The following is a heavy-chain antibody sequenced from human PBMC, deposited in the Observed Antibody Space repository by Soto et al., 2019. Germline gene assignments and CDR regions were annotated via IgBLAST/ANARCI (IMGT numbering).Heavy chain of an antibody. J-gene: IGHJ6*02. D-gene: IGHD3-9*01. Sequence: GGSLRLSCAASGFTFSSYGMQWVRQAPGKGLEWVAVIWYDGSNKYYADSVKGRFTISRDNSKNTLYLQMNSLRAEDTAVYYCARDLMDYDILTGYPYGMDVWGQGTTVTVSS. CDR2: IWYDGSNK. CDR1: GFTFSSYG. CDR3: ARDLMDYDILTGYPYGMDV. V-gene: IGHV3-33*01.